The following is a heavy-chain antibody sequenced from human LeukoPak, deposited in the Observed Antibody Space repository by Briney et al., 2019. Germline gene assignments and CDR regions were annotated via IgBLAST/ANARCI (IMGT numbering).Heavy chain of an antibody. CDR3: ARDPGHNSFDF. D-gene: IGHD1-1*01. J-gene: IGHJ3*01. CDR1: GFTFSNYW. CDR2: IKQDGSDK. V-gene: IGHV3-7*03. Sequence: HPGGSLRLSCAASGFTFSNYWMSWVRQAPGKGLEGVADIKQDGSDKYYVDSVKGRFTISRDNAKNSLYLQMISLRAEDTAVYFCARDPGHNSFDFWGQGTMVTVSS.